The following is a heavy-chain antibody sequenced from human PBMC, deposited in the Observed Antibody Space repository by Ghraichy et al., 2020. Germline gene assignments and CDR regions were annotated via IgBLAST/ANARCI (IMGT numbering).Heavy chain of an antibody. V-gene: IGHV2-5*02. CDR1: GFSLSTSGVG. CDR3: AHSPPDCSSNDCFHSTWFDS. D-gene: IGHD2-2*01. J-gene: IGHJ5*01. Sequence: SAPTLVKPTQTLTLTCTFSGFSLSTSGVGVGWIRQPPGKALEWLALIYWDDDKRYSPSLKSRLTITKDTSKKQVVLTMTNMDPVDTATYYCAHSPPDCSSNDCFHSTWFDSRTQGPLVTVAT. CDR2: IYWDDDK.